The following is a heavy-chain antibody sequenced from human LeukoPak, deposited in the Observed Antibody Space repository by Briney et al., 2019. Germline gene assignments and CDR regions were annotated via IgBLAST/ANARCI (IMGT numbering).Heavy chain of an antibody. V-gene: IGHV4-38-2*02. D-gene: IGHD5-12*01. CDR2: FYHSGST. Sequence: SETLSLTCTVSGYFIRSGFYWGWIRQPPGKGLEWIGSFYHSGSTYYNPSLESRVTISLDTSKNQFSLKLSSVTAADTAVYYCARARSGWLRHYYYYYYMDVWGKGTTVTVSS. J-gene: IGHJ6*03. CDR1: GYFIRSGFY. CDR3: ARARSGWLRHYYYYYYMDV.